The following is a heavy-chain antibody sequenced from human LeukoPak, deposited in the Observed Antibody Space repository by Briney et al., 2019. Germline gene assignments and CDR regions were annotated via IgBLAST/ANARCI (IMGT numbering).Heavy chain of an antibody. CDR1: GYTFTSYG. CDR3: ASLGYYGSGSYYPDAFDI. V-gene: IGHV1-3*01. J-gene: IGHJ3*02. Sequence: ASVKVSCNASGYTFTSYGISWVRQAPGQGLEWMGWINAGNGNTKYSQKFQGRVTITRDTSASTAYMELSSLRSEDTAVYYCASLGYYGSGSYYPDAFDIWGQGTMVTVSS. CDR2: INAGNGNT. D-gene: IGHD3-10*01.